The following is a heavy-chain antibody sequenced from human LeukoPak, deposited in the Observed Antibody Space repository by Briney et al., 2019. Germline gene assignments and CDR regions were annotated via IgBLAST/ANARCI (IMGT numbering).Heavy chain of an antibody. V-gene: IGHV1-69*05. D-gene: IGHD3-22*01. CDR3: ARGATTYYYDSSGYSFDY. J-gene: IGHJ4*02. CDR1: VGTFSRYA. Sequence: SVTVSFKSSVGTFSRYAISWVRQAPGQGLEWMGGIIPIFGTANYAQKFQGRVTITTDESTSTAYMELSSLRSEGTAVYYCARGATTYYYDSSGYSFDYWGQGTLVTVSS. CDR2: IIPIFGTA.